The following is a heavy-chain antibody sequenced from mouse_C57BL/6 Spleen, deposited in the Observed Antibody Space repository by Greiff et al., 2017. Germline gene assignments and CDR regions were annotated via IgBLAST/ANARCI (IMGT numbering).Heavy chain of an antibody. V-gene: IGHV1-82*01. CDR1: GYAFSSSW. J-gene: IGHJ4*01. D-gene: IGHD1-1*01. CDR3: AGPYYYGSLPYAMDY. Sequence: VQLQQSGPELVKPGASVKISCKASGYAFSSSWMNWVKQRPGKGLEWIGRIYPGDGDTNYNGKFKGKATLTADKSSSTAYMQLSSLTSEDSAVYDCAGPYYYGSLPYAMDYWGQGTSVTVAS. CDR2: IYPGDGDT.